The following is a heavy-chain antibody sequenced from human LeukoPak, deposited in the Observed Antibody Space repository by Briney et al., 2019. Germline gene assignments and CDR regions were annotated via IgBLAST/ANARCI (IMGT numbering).Heavy chain of an antibody. Sequence: ASVKVSCKASGYTFTGCYMHWVRQAPGQGLEWMGRINPNSGGTNYAQKFQGRVTMTRDTSISTAYMELSRLRSDDTAVYYCARAVNYDFWSGSGNWFDPWGQGTLVTVSS. D-gene: IGHD3-3*01. CDR3: ARAVNYDFWSGSGNWFDP. CDR1: GYTFTGCY. J-gene: IGHJ5*02. V-gene: IGHV1-2*06. CDR2: INPNSGGT.